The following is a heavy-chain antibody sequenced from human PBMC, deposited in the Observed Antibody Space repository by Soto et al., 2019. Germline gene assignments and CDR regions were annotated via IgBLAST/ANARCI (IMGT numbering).Heavy chain of an antibody. CDR2: IYYSGST. CDR3: ARTPSGYCSGGSCYDNWFDP. CDR1: GGSISSGGYY. V-gene: IGHV4-31*03. Sequence: QVQLQESGPGLVKPSQTLSLTCTVSGGSISSGGYYWSWIRQHPGKGLEWIGYIYYSGSTYYNPSLKSRVTISVDTSKNQFSLKLSSVTAADTAVYYCARTPSGYCSGGSCYDNWFDPWGQGTLVTVSS. J-gene: IGHJ5*02. D-gene: IGHD2-15*01.